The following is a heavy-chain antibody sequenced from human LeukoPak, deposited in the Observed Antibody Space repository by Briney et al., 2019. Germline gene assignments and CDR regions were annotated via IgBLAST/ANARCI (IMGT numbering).Heavy chain of an antibody. D-gene: IGHD2-15*01. V-gene: IGHV4-4*02. Sequence: GSLRLSCAASGFSVSTTYMSWVRQAPGKGLEWIGEIYHGGTTSYNPSLKSRVTLSVDKSKNQFSLNLTSVTAADTAVYYCARPDCSLGSCYGVPASWSQGTLVTVSS. CDR3: ARPDCSLGSCYGVPAS. CDR1: GFSVSTTY. J-gene: IGHJ4*02. CDR2: IYHGGTT.